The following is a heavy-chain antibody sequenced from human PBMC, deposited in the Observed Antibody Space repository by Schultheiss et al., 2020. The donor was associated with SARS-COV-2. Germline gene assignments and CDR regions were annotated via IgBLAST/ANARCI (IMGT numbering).Heavy chain of an antibody. Sequence: GSLRLSCTVSGGSITTYYWSWFRQPPGKGLEWIGSIYYSGSTYYNPSLKSRVTISVDTSKNQFSLKLSSVTAADTAIYYCAGSGYRYGARWWGQGALVTVSS. CDR1: GGSITTYY. CDR3: AGSGYRYGARW. D-gene: IGHD5-18*01. J-gene: IGHJ4*02. CDR2: IYYSGST. V-gene: IGHV4-59*01.